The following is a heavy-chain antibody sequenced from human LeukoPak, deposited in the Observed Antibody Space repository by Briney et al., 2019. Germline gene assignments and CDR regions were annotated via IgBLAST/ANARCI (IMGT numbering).Heavy chain of an antibody. CDR2: IYHSGST. Sequence: SETLSLTCTVSSGSISSGYYWGWIRQPPGKGLEWIGSIYHSGSTYYNPSLKSRVTISVDTSKNQFSLKLSSVTAADTAVYYCARVRGYGYQSYFDYWGQGTLVTVSS. D-gene: IGHD5-18*01. CDR3: ARVRGYGYQSYFDY. V-gene: IGHV4-38-2*02. J-gene: IGHJ4*02. CDR1: SGSISSGYY.